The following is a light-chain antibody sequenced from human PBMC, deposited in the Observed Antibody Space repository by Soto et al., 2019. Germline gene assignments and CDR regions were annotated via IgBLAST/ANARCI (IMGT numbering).Light chain of an antibody. J-gene: IGKJ2*01. Sequence: EIVMTQSPATLSVSPGESATLSCRASQSISSELAWYQQKPGQPPSLLIYGASTRATGVPARFTGSGSGSAFTLTISGLQSEDFAVYYCQQGHNWPLTFGQGTRLEI. CDR2: GAS. CDR1: QSISSE. CDR3: QQGHNWPLT. V-gene: IGKV3-15*01.